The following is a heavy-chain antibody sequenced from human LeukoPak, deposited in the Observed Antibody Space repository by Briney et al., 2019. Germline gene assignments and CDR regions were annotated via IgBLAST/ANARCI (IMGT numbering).Heavy chain of an antibody. Sequence: SETLSLTCTVSGGSISSYYWSWIRQPAGKGLEWIGRIYTSGSTNYNPSLKSRVIMSVDTSKNQFSLKLSSVTAADTAVYYCARGTYYDFWSGYHKDWFDPWGQGTLVTVSS. CDR3: ARGTYYDFWSGYHKDWFDP. V-gene: IGHV4-4*07. D-gene: IGHD3-3*01. CDR1: GGSISSYY. CDR2: IYTSGST. J-gene: IGHJ5*02.